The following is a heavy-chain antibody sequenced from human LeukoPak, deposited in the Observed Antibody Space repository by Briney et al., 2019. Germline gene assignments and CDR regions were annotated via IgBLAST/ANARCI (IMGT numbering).Heavy chain of an antibody. V-gene: IGHV4-4*07. J-gene: IGHJ2*01. CDR1: GGSISSYY. Sequence: SETLSLTCTVSGGSISSYYWSWIRQPAGKGLEWIGRIYTSGSTNYNPSLKRRATMSVDTSKNQFSLKLSSVTAADTAVYYCARETQPRGLGPTRYWYFDLWGRGTLVTVSS. D-gene: IGHD3-16*01. CDR3: ARETQPRGLGPTRYWYFDL. CDR2: IYTSGST.